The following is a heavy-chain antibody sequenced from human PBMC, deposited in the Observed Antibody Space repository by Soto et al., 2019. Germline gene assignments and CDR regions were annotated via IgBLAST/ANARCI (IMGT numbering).Heavy chain of an antibody. D-gene: IGHD6-13*01. V-gene: IGHV3-33*01. CDR2: IWYDGSNK. CDR3: ARDRAAAGTSWFDP. J-gene: IGHJ5*02. Sequence: QVQLVESGGGVVQPGRSLRLSCAASGFTFSSYGMHWVRQAPGKGLEWVAVIWYDGSNKYYADSVKGRFTISRDNSKNTLDLQMNSLRAEDTAVYYCARDRAAAGTSWFDPWGQGTLVTVSS. CDR1: GFTFSSYG.